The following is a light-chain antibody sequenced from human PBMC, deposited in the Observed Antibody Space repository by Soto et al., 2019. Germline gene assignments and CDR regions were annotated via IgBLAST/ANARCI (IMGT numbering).Light chain of an antibody. CDR1: QSISSW. Sequence: DIQMTQSPSTLSASVGDRVTITCRASQSISSWLAWYQQKPGKAPKLLIYDASSLESGVPSRFSGSGSGTEFTLTISSLQPEDIATYYCQQYDNLQWTFGQGTKVDIK. CDR3: QQYDNLQWT. J-gene: IGKJ1*01. V-gene: IGKV1-5*01. CDR2: DAS.